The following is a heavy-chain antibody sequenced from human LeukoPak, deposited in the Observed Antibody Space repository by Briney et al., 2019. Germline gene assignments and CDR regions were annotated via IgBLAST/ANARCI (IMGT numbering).Heavy chain of an antibody. V-gene: IGHV3-21*01. J-gene: IGHJ4*02. CDR3: ARDRGSGSYYVGVH. CDR1: GFTFSNYW. D-gene: IGHD1-26*01. CDR2: ISDSSGSA. Sequence: PGGSLRLSCAASGFTFSNYWMTWVRQAPGKGLEWVSWISDSSGSANYADSVKGRFTISRDNAKNSLHLQMNSLRAEDTAVYYCARDRGSGSYYVGVHWGQGTLVTVSS.